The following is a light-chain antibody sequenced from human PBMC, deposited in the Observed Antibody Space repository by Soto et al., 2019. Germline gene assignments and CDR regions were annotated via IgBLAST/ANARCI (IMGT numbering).Light chain of an antibody. Sequence: EIVLTQSPATLSLSPGERATLSCRASQSISSYLGWYQQKPGQAPRLLIYDVSKRATGIPARFSGGGSGTDSPLTSSSPEPEDVTVYYFKKGVNGPTFGGGTKVEPK. V-gene: IGKV3-11*01. J-gene: IGKJ4*01. CDR3: KKGVNGPT. CDR2: DVS. CDR1: QSISSY.